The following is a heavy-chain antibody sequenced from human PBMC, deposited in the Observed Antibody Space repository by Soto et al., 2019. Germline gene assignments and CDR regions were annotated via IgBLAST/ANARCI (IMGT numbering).Heavy chain of an antibody. CDR1: GFTFSSYS. Sequence: PGGSLRLSCAASGFTFSSYSMNWVRQAPGKGLEWVSSISSSSSYIYYADSVKGRFTISRDNAKNSLYLQMNSLRAEDTAVYYCARTEPYDFGSGYPYNWFDPWGQGTLVTVSS. J-gene: IGHJ5*02. CDR3: ARTEPYDFGSGYPYNWFDP. V-gene: IGHV3-21*01. D-gene: IGHD3-3*01. CDR2: ISSSSSYI.